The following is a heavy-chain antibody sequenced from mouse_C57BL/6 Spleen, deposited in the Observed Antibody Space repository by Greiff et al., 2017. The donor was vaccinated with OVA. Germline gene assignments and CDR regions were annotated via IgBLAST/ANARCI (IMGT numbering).Heavy chain of an antibody. CDR2: IWSGGST. J-gene: IGHJ3*01. D-gene: IGHD2-4*01. Sequence: QVQLKESGPGLVQPSQSLSITCTVSGFSLTSYGVHWVRQSPGKGLEWLGVIWSGGSTDYNAAFISRLSISKDNSKSQVFFKMNSLQADDTAIYYCASYDYDVFAYWGQGTLVTVSA. CDR3: ASYDYDVFAY. CDR1: GFSLTSYG. V-gene: IGHV2-2*01.